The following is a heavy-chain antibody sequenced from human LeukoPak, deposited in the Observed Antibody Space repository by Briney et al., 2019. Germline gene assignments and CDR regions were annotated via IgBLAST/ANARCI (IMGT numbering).Heavy chain of an antibody. D-gene: IGHD5-12*01. Sequence: PSETLSLTCTVSGGSISSYSWSWIRQPAGEGLEWIGRIHTSGSTNYNPSLKSRVTMSVDTSKNQFSLKPSSVTAADTAVYYCASSISGYGNFDYWGQGTLVTVSS. CDR2: IHTSGST. J-gene: IGHJ4*02. V-gene: IGHV4-4*07. CDR1: GGSISSYS. CDR3: ASSISGYGNFDY.